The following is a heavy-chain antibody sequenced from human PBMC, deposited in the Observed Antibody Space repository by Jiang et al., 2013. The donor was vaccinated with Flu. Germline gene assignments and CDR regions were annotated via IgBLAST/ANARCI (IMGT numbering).Heavy chain of an antibody. Sequence: EYAVSVQSRIAINPDTSKNQFSLQLNAVTPEDTAMYYCARGYNDFSPAFDYWGQGTLVTVSS. V-gene: IGHV6-1*01. J-gene: IGHJ4*02. CDR3: ARGYNDFSPAFDY. D-gene: IGHD5-24*01.